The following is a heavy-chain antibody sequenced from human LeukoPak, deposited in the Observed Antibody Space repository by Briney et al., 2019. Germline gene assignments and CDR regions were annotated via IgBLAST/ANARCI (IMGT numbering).Heavy chain of an antibody. CDR3: AKDLRYYDSSGYYTKASDAFDI. CDR2: MSGSGGST. Sequence: GGSLRLSCAASGFTFSSYAMSWVRQAPGKGLEWVSAMSGSGGSTYYADSVKGRFTISRDNSKNTLYLQMNSLRAEDTAVYYCAKDLRYYDSSGYYTKASDAFDIWGQGTMVTVSS. V-gene: IGHV3-23*01. J-gene: IGHJ3*02. D-gene: IGHD3-22*01. CDR1: GFTFSSYA.